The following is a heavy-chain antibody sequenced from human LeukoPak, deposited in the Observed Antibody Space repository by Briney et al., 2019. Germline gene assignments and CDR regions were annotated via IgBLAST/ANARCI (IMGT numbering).Heavy chain of an antibody. CDR1: GFTFSNYA. D-gene: IGHD4-23*01. CDR3: ARNDYGGNYFIDY. CDR2: ISYDGSNK. V-gene: IGHV3-30-3*01. Sequence: GGSLRLSCAASGFTFSNYAMYWVRQAPGKGLEWVALISYDGSNKYYADSLKGRFTISRDNSKNTLYLQMNSLRTEDTAVYYCARNDYGGNYFIDYWGQGTLVTVSS. J-gene: IGHJ4*02.